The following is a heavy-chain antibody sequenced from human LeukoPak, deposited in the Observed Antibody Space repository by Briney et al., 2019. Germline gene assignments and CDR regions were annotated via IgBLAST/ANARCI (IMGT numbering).Heavy chain of an antibody. CDR3: ARDLDYGDHAPAFDY. CDR1: GFTFSSYW. Sequence: GGSLRLSCAASGFTFSSYWMSWVRQAPGKGLEWVANIKQDGSEKYYVDSVKGRFTISRDNAKNSLYLQMNSLRAEDTAVYYCARDLDYGDHAPAFDYWGQGTLVTVSS. V-gene: IGHV3-7*01. J-gene: IGHJ4*02. CDR2: IKQDGSEK. D-gene: IGHD4-17*01.